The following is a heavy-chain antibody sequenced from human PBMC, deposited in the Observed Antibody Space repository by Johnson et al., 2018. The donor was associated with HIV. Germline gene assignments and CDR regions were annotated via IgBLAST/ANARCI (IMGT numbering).Heavy chain of an antibody. D-gene: IGHD2-8*02. Sequence: VQLVESGGGLVQPGRSLRLSCAASGFTFDDYAMHWVRQAPGKGLEWVSGISWNSGSIGYADSVKGRFTISRDNSKNTLYLQMNSLRAEDTAVYYCAKALLGYCTGGVCYTRIAAAGDAFDIWGQGTMVTVSS. CDR1: GFTFDDYA. V-gene: IGHV3-9*01. J-gene: IGHJ3*02. CDR2: ISWNSGSI. CDR3: AKALLGYCTGGVCYTRIAAAGDAFDI.